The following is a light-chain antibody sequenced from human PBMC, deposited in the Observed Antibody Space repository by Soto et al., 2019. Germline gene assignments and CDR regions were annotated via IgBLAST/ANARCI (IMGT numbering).Light chain of an antibody. V-gene: IGKV3-20*01. CDR2: GAS. J-gene: IGKJ1*01. CDR1: QSVSSSY. Sequence: EIVLTQSPVTLSLSPGERATLSCRASQSVSSSYLAWYQQKPGQAPKLLIYGASSRATGIPDRFSGSGSGTDFTLTISRLEPEDFAVYYCQQYDSSTRWTLAQGTTVEIK. CDR3: QQYDSSTRWT.